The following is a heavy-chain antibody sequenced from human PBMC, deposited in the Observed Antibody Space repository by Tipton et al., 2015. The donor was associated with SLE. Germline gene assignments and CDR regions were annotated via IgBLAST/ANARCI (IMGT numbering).Heavy chain of an antibody. CDR1: GFTFDEYA. CDR2: ISWNSDSI. CDR3: AKDMGCRGGSCYRFTHYYYYGMDV. Sequence: SLRLSCAASGFTFDEYAMHWVRQAPGKGLEWVSGISWNSDSIGYADSVKGRFTISRDHAKNSLYMQMNSLRPEDTALYYCAKDMGCRGGSCYRFTHYYYYGMDVWGQGTTVTVSS. J-gene: IGHJ6*02. V-gene: IGHV3-9*01. D-gene: IGHD2-15*01.